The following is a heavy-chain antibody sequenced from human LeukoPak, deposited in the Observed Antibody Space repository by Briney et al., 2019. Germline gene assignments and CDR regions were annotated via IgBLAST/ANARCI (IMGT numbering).Heavy chain of an antibody. CDR1: GGSINNYF. V-gene: IGHV4-4*07. J-gene: IGHJ4*02. D-gene: IGHD2-21*02. CDR3: ARDDPARMTATLDY. Sequence: SETLSLTCTVSGGSINNYFWSWVRHPAGEGLEWIGRIYTSGSTNYNPSLRSRVTISVDMSKNQFSLKLSSVTAADTAVYYCARDDPARMTATLDYWGRGILVTVSS. CDR2: IYTSGST.